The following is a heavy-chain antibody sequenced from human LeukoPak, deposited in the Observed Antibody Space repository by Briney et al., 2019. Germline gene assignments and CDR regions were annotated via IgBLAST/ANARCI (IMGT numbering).Heavy chain of an antibody. CDR1: GYSFTSYW. V-gene: IGHV5-10-1*01. D-gene: IGHD6-19*01. CDR2: IDPSDSYT. Sequence: GESLKISCKGSGYSFTSYWISWVREMPGKGLEWMGRIDPSDSYTNYSPSFQGHVTISADKSISTAYLQWSSLKASDTAMYYCAGAGIAVAGNAEYFQHWGQGTLVTVSS. J-gene: IGHJ1*01. CDR3: AGAGIAVAGNAEYFQH.